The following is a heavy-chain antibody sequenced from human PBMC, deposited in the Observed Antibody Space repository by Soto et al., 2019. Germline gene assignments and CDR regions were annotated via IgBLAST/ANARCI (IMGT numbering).Heavy chain of an antibody. Sequence: QVQLVQSGAEVKKPGSSVKVSCQASGYTFTSYYIHWVRQAPGQGLEWMGVSHVGPDTTMYAQKFQGRVTMTRDTSTSTVYMELSSLISEDTAVYFCARESSGTYYFDYWGQGTLVTVSS. D-gene: IGHD6-19*01. CDR2: SHVGPDTT. J-gene: IGHJ4*02. CDR3: ARESSGTYYFDY. V-gene: IGHV1-46*01. CDR1: GYTFTSYY.